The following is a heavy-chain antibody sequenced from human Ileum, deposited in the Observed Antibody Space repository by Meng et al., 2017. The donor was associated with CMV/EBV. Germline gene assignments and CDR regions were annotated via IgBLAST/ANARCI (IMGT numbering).Heavy chain of an antibody. CDR1: GFTFSDYE. J-gene: IGHJ4*02. V-gene: IGHV3-48*03. CDR2: ISPSGTDA. Sequence: GESLKISCAASGFTFSDYEMNWVRQAPGKGLEWVSFISPSGTDAYYADSVKGRFTISRDNAKNSLFLQMNTLRAEDTAVYYCARDYIHRQIFATTKRDYRGQGTLVTVSS. D-gene: IGHD3-3*01. CDR3: ARDYIHRQIFATTKRDY.